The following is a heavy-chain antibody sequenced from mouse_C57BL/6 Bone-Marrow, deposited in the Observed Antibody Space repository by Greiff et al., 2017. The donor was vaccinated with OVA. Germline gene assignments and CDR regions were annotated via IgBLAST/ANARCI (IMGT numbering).Heavy chain of an antibody. CDR1: GYAFSSSW. Sequence: QVQLQQSGPELVKPGASVKISCKASGYAFSSSWMNWVKQRPGKGLEWIGRLYPGDGDTNYNGKFKGQATLTADKSSSTAYMQLSSLASEDSAVYFCARDYYGRDYWGKGTTLTVSS. CDR2: LYPGDGDT. CDR3: ARDYYGRDY. D-gene: IGHD1-1*01. V-gene: IGHV1-82*01. J-gene: IGHJ2*01.